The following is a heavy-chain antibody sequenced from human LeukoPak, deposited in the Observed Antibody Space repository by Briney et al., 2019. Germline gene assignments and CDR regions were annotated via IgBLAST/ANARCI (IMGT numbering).Heavy chain of an antibody. J-gene: IGHJ6*03. D-gene: IGHD3-3*01. CDR2: ISSSGSTI. CDR3: ARAGTIFGGDLYYMDV. Sequence: GGSLRLSCAASGFTFSDYYRSWIRQAPGKGLEWVSYISSSGSTIYYADSVKGRFTISRDNAKNSLYLQMNSLRAEDTAVYYCARAGTIFGGDLYYMDVWGKGTTVTVSS. V-gene: IGHV3-11*04. CDR1: GFTFSDYY.